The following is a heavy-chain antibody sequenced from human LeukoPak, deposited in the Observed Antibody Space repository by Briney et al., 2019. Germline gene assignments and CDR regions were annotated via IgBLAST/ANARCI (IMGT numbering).Heavy chain of an antibody. V-gene: IGHV1-46*01. CDR3: ATRLFSDAFDI. D-gene: IGHD3-10*02. J-gene: IGHJ3*02. CDR1: GYTFSSYY. Sequence: ASVKVSCKTSGYTFSSYYMHWVRQAPGQGLEWMGIINPSGGSTNYAQKFQGRVSMTRDMSTSTVYMELSSLRSEDTAVYYCATRLFSDAFDIWGQGTMVTVSS. CDR2: INPSGGST.